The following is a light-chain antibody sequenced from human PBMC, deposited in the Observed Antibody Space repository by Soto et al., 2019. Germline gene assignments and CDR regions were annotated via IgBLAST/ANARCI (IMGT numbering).Light chain of an antibody. CDR2: TAS. CDR3: QQYGTSPWT. CDR1: QSVGSNY. V-gene: IGKV3-20*01. J-gene: IGKJ1*01. Sequence: EIGVTQSPGTLSLSPGERATLSCRASQSVGSNYLAWYQQKPGQAPRLLIYTASGRAAGIPDRFSGSGSGTDFTLTISRVEPEDFAVYYCQQYGTSPWTFGQGTKVEIK.